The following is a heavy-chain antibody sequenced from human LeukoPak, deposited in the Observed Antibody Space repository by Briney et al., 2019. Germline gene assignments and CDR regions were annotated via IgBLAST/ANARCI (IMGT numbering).Heavy chain of an antibody. Sequence: GGSLRLSCAVSGFRVSDYYMSWVRQAPGKGLEWVGLIRDSGEAFYADFARGRFAISRDESENTLYLQMNSLRVEDTAVYFCARDRAANQDWVEFYPWGQGNPVIVSS. J-gene: IGHJ5*02. CDR1: GFRVSDYY. V-gene: IGHV3-66*03. CDR2: IRDSGEA. CDR3: ARDRAANQDWVEFYP. D-gene: IGHD3/OR15-3a*01.